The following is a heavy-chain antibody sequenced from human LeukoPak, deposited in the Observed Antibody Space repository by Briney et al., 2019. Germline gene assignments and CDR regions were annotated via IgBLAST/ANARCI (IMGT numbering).Heavy chain of an antibody. CDR2: ISISGGST. V-gene: IGHV3-23*01. J-gene: IGHJ4*02. CDR1: GFTFSSYA. Sequence: GGSLRLSCAASGFTFSSYAMTWVRQAPGKGLEWVSTISISGGSTYYADSVKGHFTISRDNSKNTLYLQMNRLRAEDTAVYYCAKPVCCGDNSRRVPGVYCFDRWGQGTLVTVSS. CDR3: AKPVCCGDNSRRVPGVYCFDR. D-gene: IGHD2-21*01.